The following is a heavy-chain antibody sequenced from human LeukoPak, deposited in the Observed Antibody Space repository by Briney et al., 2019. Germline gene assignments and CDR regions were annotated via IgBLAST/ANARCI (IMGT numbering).Heavy chain of an antibody. D-gene: IGHD3-16*01. CDR3: VHRTNFVGGWGSFSWF. J-gene: IGHJ4*02. Sequence: SGPPLVKPTQTLTLTCTFSGFSLSSTGGGVGWARQPQGKALEWLALLYWDDEKQYSPSLRTRLTITKDTSKNQVVLTMTNLDPVDTATYYCVHRTNFVGGWGSFSWFWGQGILVTVSS. CDR1: GFSLSSTGGG. V-gene: IGHV2-5*02. CDR2: LYWDDEK.